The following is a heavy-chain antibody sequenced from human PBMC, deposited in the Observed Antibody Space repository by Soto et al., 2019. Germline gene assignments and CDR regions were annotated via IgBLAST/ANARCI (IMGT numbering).Heavy chain of an antibody. CDR1: GYTFTGYY. CDR2: INPNSGGT. Sequence: ASVKFSCKASGYTFTGYYMHWVRQAPGQGLEWMGWINPNSGGTNYAQKFQGRVTMTRDTSISTAYMELSRLRSDDTAVYYCARVICSSTSCPNNWFDPWGQGTLVTVSS. V-gene: IGHV1-2*02. CDR3: ARVICSSTSCPNNWFDP. J-gene: IGHJ5*02. D-gene: IGHD2-2*01.